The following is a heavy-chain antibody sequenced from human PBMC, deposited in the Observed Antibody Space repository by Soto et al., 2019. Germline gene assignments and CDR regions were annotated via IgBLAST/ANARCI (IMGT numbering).Heavy chain of an antibody. Sequence: KQSQTLSLTCAISGDSVSSNSAAWNWIRQSPSRGLEWLGRTYYRSKWYNDYAVSVKSRITINPDTSKNQFSLQLNSVTPEDTAVYYCARDRIFGVVIMGPGGWFDPWGQGTLVTVSS. CDR2: TYYRSKWYN. J-gene: IGHJ5*02. D-gene: IGHD3-3*01. V-gene: IGHV6-1*01. CDR1: GDSVSSNSAA. CDR3: ARDRIFGVVIMGPGGWFDP.